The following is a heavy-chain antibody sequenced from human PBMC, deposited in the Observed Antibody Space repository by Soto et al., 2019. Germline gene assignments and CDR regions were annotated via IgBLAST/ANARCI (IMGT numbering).Heavy chain of an antibody. V-gene: IGHV1-69*12. D-gene: IGHD3-22*01. CDR1: GGTFDNYA. J-gene: IGHJ6*02. CDR3: ARTYHYASGGKTHIYSGRHV. CDR2: IIPMLDSA. Sequence: QVRLVQSGAEVKKPGSSVKVSCKASGGTFDNYAITWVRQAPGQGLEWMGGIIPMLDSANYAEKFQDRVTITADESTSTAYMEVRSLRSEDTAVPYCARTYHYASGGKTHIYSGRHVWGHGVTVTVSS.